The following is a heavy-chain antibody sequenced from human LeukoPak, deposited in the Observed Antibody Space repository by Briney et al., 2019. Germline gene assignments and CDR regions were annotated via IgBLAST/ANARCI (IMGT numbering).Heavy chain of an antibody. CDR2: IYYSGNT. CDR1: SGSISSSSYY. V-gene: IGHV4-39*07. J-gene: IGHJ4*02. Sequence: SETLSLTCTVSSGSISSSSYYWGWIRQPPGKGLEWIGSIYYSGNTYYNPSLKSRVTIPVDTSKNQFSLKLSSVTAADTAVYYCATHTGYSTTWYDCWGQGTLVTVSS. D-gene: IGHD6-13*01. CDR3: ATHTGYSTTWYDC.